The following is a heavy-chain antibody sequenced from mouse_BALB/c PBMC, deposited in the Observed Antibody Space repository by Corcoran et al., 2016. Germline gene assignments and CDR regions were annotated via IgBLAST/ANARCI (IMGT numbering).Heavy chain of an antibody. Sequence: EFQLQQPGPELGKPGASMQISCKVSGNSFTGYTMNWVKQSHGKNLEGIGLINPYNDGTSYNQKFKGKDTLTVDKASSTPYMELLSLTSEYSAVYYCARYGYYYAMDYWGQGTSVAVS. V-gene: IGHV1-18*01. J-gene: IGHJ4*01. D-gene: IGHD2-2*01. CDR2: INPYNDGT. CDR3: ARYGYYYAMDY. CDR1: GNSFTGYT.